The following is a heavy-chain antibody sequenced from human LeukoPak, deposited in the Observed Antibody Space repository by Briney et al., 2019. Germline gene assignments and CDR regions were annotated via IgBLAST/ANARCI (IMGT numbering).Heavy chain of an antibody. CDR1: GFSFSSYS. CDR2: ISSSTSSI. D-gene: IGHD1-7*01. J-gene: IGHJ3*02. V-gene: IGHV3-48*01. Sequence: GGSLRLSCAASGFSFSSYSMNWVRQAPGKGLEWVSYISSSTSSIYYADSVKGRFTISRDNAKNSLYLQMNSLRVEDTAIYYCARGRYNWHYVKAVDIWGQGTMVTVSS. CDR3: ARGRYNWHYVKAVDI.